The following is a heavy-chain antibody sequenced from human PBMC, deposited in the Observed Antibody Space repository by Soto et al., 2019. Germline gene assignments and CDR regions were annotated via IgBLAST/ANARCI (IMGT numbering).Heavy chain of an antibody. CDR3: AKSQELYYDFWSGYPYYYYYGMDA. D-gene: IGHD3-3*01. CDR1: GFTFSSYG. CDR2: ISYDGSNK. V-gene: IGHV3-30*18. Sequence: GGSLRLSCAASGFTFSSYGMHWVRQAPGKGLEWVAVISYDGSNKYYADSVKGRFTISRDNSKNTLYLQMNSLRAEDTAVYYCAKSQELYYDFWSGYPYYYYYGMDAWGQGTTV. J-gene: IGHJ6*02.